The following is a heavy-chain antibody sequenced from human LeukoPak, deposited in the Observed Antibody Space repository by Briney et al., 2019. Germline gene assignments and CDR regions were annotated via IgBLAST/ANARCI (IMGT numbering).Heavy chain of an antibody. D-gene: IGHD3-22*01. Sequence: SETLSLTCTVSGGSISSYYWSWIRQPPGKGLEWIGYIYYSGSTNYNPSLKSRVTISVDTSKNQFSLKLSSVTAADTAVYYCARATYYDSSGYSPGENYFDYWGQGTLVAVSS. CDR2: IYYSGST. CDR1: GGSISSYY. V-gene: IGHV4-59*01. CDR3: ARATYYDSSGYSPGENYFDY. J-gene: IGHJ4*02.